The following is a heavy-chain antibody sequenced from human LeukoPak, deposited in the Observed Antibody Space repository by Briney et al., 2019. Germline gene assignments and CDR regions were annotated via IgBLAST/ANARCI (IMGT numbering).Heavy chain of an antibody. CDR3: ARGGDDCSSTSCYNPPFDY. D-gene: IGHD2-2*02. CDR1: GGTFSSYA. CDR2: IIPIFGTA. V-gene: IGHV1-69*05. J-gene: IGHJ4*02. Sequence: ASVKVSCKASGGTFSSYAISWVRQAPGQGLEWMGGIIPIFGTANYAQKFQDRVTITTDESTSTAYMELSSLRSEDTAVYYCARGGDDCSSTSCYNPPFDYWGQGTLVTVSS.